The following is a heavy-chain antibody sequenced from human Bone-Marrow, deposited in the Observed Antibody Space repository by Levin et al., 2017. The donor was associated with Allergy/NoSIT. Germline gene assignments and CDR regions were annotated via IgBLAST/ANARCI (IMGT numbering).Heavy chain of an antibody. Sequence: SETLSLTCTVSGGSLSSYSWSWIRQLPGRGPEWVGYIYNSGTTNYNSALMSRLTMSLDTSNNQFSLKLRSVTTADTAIYYCASLRPGNYYYYGFDVWGQGATVTVSS. J-gene: IGHJ6*02. V-gene: IGHV4-59*01. D-gene: IGHD4-17*01. CDR3: ASLRPGNYYYYGFDV. CDR2: IYNSGTT. CDR1: GGSLSSYS.